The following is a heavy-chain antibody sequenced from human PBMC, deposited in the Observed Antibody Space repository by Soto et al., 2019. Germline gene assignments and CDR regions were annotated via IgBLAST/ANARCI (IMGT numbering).Heavy chain of an antibody. V-gene: IGHV4-59*01. CDR1: GGSISSYY. Sequence: SETLSLTCTVSGGSISSYYWSWIRQPPGKGLEWIGYIYYSGSTNYNPSLKSRVTISVDTSKNQFSLKLSSVTAADTAVYYCARADEGGYSSSWYSYYYYGMDVWAKGPRSPSP. D-gene: IGHD6-13*01. J-gene: IGHJ6*02. CDR2: IYYSGST. CDR3: ARADEGGYSSSWYSYYYYGMDV.